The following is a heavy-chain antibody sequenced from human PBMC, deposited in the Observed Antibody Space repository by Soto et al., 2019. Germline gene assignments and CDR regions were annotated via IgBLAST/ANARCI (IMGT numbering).Heavy chain of an antibody. CDR3: ASSIN. Sequence: GGSLRLSCAASGFPFRSYGMHWVRQAPGKGLDWVGVIWYDGSNKDYAESVKGRFTISRDNSKNMLYLQMNSLRADDTAVYYCASSINWGQGTLVTVSS. CDR1: GFPFRSYG. V-gene: IGHV3-33*03. J-gene: IGHJ4*02. CDR2: IWYDGSNK.